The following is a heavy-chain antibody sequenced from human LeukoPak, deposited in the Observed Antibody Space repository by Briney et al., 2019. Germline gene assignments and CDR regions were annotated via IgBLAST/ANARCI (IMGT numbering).Heavy chain of an antibody. CDR2: INHSGST. CDR3: ARGKSLYYDFWSGYALAQYYYYYYMDV. D-gene: IGHD3-3*01. J-gene: IGHJ6*03. CDR1: GGSFSGYY. V-gene: IGHV4-34*01. Sequence: SETLSLTCAVYGGSFSGYYWSWIRQPPGKGLEWIGEINHSGSTNYNPSLKSRVTISVDTSKNQFSLKLSSVTAADTAVYCCARGKSLYYDFWSGYALAQYYYYYYMDVWGKGTTVTVSS.